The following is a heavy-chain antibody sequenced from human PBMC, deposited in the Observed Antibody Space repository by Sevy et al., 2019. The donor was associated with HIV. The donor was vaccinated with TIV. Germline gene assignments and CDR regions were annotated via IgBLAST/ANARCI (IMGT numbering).Heavy chain of an antibody. J-gene: IGHJ6*02. CDR1: GYTFTSYY. D-gene: IGHD6-6*01. Sequence: GESLKISCKASGYTFTSYYMHWVRQAPGQGLEWMGIINPSGGSTSYAQKFQGRVTMTRDTSTSTVYMELSSLRSEDTAVYYCARGRRRIAAHPVVDLGDGMDVWGQGTTVTVSS. CDR2: INPSGGST. CDR3: ARGRRRIAAHPVVDLGDGMDV. V-gene: IGHV1-46*01.